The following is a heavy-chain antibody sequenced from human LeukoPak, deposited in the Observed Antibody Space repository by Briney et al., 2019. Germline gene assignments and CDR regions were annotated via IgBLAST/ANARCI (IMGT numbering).Heavy chain of an antibody. V-gene: IGHV3-53*01. D-gene: IGHD2-2*02. J-gene: IGHJ4*02. CDR3: AKPLGYCTTTSCHIYDY. CDR2: IYSGGST. CDR1: GLTVSSTY. Sequence: GGSLRLSCAASGLTVSSTYMSWVRQAPGKGLEWVSVIYSGGSTYYADSVKGRFTISRDNSKNALYLQMNSLRAEDTAVYYCAKPLGYCTTTSCHIYDYWGQGTLVTVSS.